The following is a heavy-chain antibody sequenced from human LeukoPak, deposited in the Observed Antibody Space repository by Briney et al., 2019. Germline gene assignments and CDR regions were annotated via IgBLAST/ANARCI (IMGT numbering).Heavy chain of an antibody. V-gene: IGHV4-31*03. D-gene: IGHD3-10*01. CDR3: ARGSTLIRGFDY. Sequence: SQTLSLTCTVSGGSISSGDYYWNWLRQHPEKSLEWIGYIFYSGSAYYNPSLKSRVTISVDTSKNQFSLKLSSVTAADTAVYYCARGSTLIRGFDYWGHGTLVTVSS. CDR1: GGSISSGDYY. CDR2: IFYSGSA. J-gene: IGHJ4*01.